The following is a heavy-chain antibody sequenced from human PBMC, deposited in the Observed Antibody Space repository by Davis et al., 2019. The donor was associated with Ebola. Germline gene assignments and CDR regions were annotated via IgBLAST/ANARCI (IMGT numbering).Heavy chain of an antibody. Sequence: PGGSLRLSCAASGFTFSSYAMHWVRQAPGKGLEWVSAISGSGGSTYYADSVKGRFTISRDNSKNALYLQMNSLRAEDTAVYYCAGGNSAYDQTSYGMDVWGKGTTVTVSS. V-gene: IGHV3-23*01. J-gene: IGHJ6*04. CDR3: AGGNSAYDQTSYGMDV. CDR1: GFTFSSYA. D-gene: IGHD5-12*01. CDR2: ISGSGGST.